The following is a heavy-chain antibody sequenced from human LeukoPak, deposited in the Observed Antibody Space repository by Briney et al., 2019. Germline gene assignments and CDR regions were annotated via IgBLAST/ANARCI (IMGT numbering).Heavy chain of an antibody. J-gene: IGHJ5*02. CDR1: GFAFSNYG. D-gene: IGHD3-9*01. CDR3: AKAIAYYDILTGYYYNWFDP. V-gene: IGHV3-23*01. CDR2: ITGSGGST. Sequence: GGSLRLSCAASGFAFSNYGMTWVRQAPGKGLDWVSTITGSGGSTYYADSVKGRFTISRDNSKNTPYLQMYRLRAEDTAVYYCAKAIAYYDILTGYYYNWFDPWGQGTLVTVSS.